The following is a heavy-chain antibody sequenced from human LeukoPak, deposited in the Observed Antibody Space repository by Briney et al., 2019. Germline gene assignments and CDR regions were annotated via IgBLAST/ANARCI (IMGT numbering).Heavy chain of an antibody. Sequence: SVKVSCKASGGTFSSYAISCVRQAPGQGLEWMGGIIPIFCTANYAQKFQGRVTITADKSTSTAYMELSSLRSEDTAVYYCATFVLGDCSSTSCYVPFDYWGQGTLVTVSS. D-gene: IGHD2-2*01. J-gene: IGHJ4*02. V-gene: IGHV1-69*06. CDR1: GGTFSSYA. CDR3: ATFVLGDCSSTSCYVPFDY. CDR2: IIPIFCTA.